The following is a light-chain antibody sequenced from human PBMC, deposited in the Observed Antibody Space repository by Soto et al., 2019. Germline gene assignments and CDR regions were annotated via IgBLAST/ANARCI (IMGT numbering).Light chain of an antibody. Sequence: EIVLTQSPATLSLSPGERATLSCRASQSVSSSLAWYQQKPGQAPRLLIYDASNRATGIPARFSGSGSGTDFPLTISSLEPEDFAVYYCQQRSNWHPTFGQGTRLEIK. CDR1: QSVSSS. CDR3: QQRSNWHPT. V-gene: IGKV3-11*01. CDR2: DAS. J-gene: IGKJ5*01.